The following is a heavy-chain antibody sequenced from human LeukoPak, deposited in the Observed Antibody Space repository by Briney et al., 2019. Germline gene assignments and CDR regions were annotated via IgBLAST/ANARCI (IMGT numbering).Heavy chain of an antibody. CDR1: GFTFSSCA. J-gene: IGHJ4*02. V-gene: IGHV3-30*02. Sequence: PGGSLRLSCAASGFTFSSCAMNWVRQAPGKGLEWVAYIRYDGSNKSYADSVKGRFTISRDSSKNTLYLQMNSLRAEDTAVYYCAKDPGAHDKHFDHWGQGTLVTVSS. D-gene: IGHD3-10*01. CDR2: IRYDGSNK. CDR3: AKDPGAHDKHFDH.